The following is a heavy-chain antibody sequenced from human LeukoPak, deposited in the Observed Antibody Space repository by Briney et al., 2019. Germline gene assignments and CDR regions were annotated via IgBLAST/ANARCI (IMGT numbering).Heavy chain of an antibody. CDR3: AKALRVVSYYFDY. Sequence: GGSLRLSCAASGFTFSSYAVSWVRQAPGKGLEWVSAISGSGGSTYYADSVKGRFTISRDNSKNTLYLQMNSLRAEDTAVYYCAKALRVVSYYFDYWGQGTLVTVSS. D-gene: IGHD2-2*01. CDR1: GFTFSSYA. CDR2: ISGSGGST. V-gene: IGHV3-23*01. J-gene: IGHJ4*02.